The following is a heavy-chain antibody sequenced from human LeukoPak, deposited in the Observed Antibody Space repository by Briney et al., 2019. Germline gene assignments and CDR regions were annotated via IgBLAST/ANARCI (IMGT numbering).Heavy chain of an antibody. V-gene: IGHV3-23*01. CDR2: ISGSGGST. Sequence: PGGSLRLYCSASGFTISSYAMSWVRQAPGKGLEWVSAISGSGGSTYYADSVKGRFTISRDNSKNTLYLQMNSLRAEDTAVYYCAKDREDIVVVVAAESFDYWGQGTLVTVSS. CDR1: GFTISSYA. J-gene: IGHJ4*02. D-gene: IGHD2-15*01. CDR3: AKDREDIVVVVAAESFDY.